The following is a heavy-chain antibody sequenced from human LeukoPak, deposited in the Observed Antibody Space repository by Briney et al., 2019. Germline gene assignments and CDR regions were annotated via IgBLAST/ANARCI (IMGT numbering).Heavy chain of an antibody. V-gene: IGHV1-18*01. D-gene: IGHD3-3*01. CDR1: GYTFTSYG. J-gene: IGHJ5*02. CDR2: ISAYNGNT. CDR3: ARGLEWLTRRHNWFDP. Sequence: ASVTVSCKASGYTFTSYGISWVRQAPGQGLEWMGWISAYNGNTNYAQKLQGRVTMTTDTSTSTAYMELRSLRSDDTAVYYCARGLEWLTRRHNWFDPWGQGTLVTVSS.